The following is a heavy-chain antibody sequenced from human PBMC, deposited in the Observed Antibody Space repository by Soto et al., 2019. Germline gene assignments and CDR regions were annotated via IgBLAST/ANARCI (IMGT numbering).Heavy chain of an antibody. J-gene: IGHJ4*02. CDR3: ASSSGSYWQLDY. V-gene: IGHV1-3*01. Sequence: QVQLVQSGAEVKKPGASVKVSCKASGYTFTSYAMHWVRQAPGQRLEWMGWINAGNGNTKYSQKFAGRVTTTRDTSASTAYMELSSLRSEDTAVYYCASSSGSYWQLDYWGQGTLVTVSS. D-gene: IGHD1-26*01. CDR1: GYTFTSYA. CDR2: INAGNGNT.